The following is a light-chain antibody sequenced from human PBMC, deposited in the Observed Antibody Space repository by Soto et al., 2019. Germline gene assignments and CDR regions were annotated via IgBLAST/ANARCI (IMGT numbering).Light chain of an antibody. Sequence: EIVMTQSPATLSVSQVERATLSCRASQSVSSNLAWYHQKPGQAPRLLIYGASTRATGIPARFSGSGSGTEFTLTISSLQSEDFAVYYCQQYNNWPPITLGQGTRLEIK. CDR3: QQYNNWPPIT. J-gene: IGKJ5*01. CDR2: GAS. CDR1: QSVSSN. V-gene: IGKV3-15*01.